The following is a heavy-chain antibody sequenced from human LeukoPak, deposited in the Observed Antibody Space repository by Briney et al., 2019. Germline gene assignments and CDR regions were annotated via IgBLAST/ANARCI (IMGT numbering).Heavy chain of an antibody. V-gene: IGHV4-61*01. CDR2: MSNSGHT. D-gene: IGHD6-13*01. Sequence: SETLSLTCTVSGDSVSSGNYYWSGMRQPPGKGLEWIGFMSNSGHTDSTPSLKSRVTISVDTSKNQFSLNLNSVTAADTAVYYCARVSVAGTGPDSWGQGTLVTVSS. CDR1: GDSVSSGNYY. J-gene: IGHJ4*02. CDR3: ARVSVAGTGPDS.